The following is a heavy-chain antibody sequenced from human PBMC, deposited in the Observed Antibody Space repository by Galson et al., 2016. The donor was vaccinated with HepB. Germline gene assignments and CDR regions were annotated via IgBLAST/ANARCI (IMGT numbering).Heavy chain of an antibody. Sequence: SLRLSCAASGFIFNSHAMNWVRQAPGKGLEWVAADSMDGRRKFYSDSVKGRFTISRDNPNNMLFLQMDSLRPDDTAVYYCAKRHEYCPPVGCSVDYWGQGTLVSVSS. CDR2: DSMDGRRK. CDR3: AKRHEYCPPVGCSVDY. D-gene: IGHD2/OR15-2a*01. J-gene: IGHJ4*02. V-gene: IGHV3-30*18. CDR1: GFIFNSHA.